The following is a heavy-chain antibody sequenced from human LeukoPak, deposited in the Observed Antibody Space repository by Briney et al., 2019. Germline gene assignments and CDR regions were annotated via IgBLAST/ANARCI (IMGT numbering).Heavy chain of an antibody. D-gene: IGHD3-3*01. J-gene: IGHJ4*02. V-gene: IGHV3-23*01. CDR3: ALSGGINWYGLEC. CDR1: GFIFSSYA. Sequence: GGSLRLSCAGSGFIFSSYAMSWVRQAPGKGLEWISAISVSDSTYYEDFVKGRFTISRDNSKNTLYLQMNSLRDDDTAVYYCALSGGINWYGLECWGQGTLVTVSS. CDR2: ISVSDST.